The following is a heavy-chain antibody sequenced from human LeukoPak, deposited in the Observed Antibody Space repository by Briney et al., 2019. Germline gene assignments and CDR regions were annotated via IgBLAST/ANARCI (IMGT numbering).Heavy chain of an antibody. CDR2: IRQDGSEK. CDR1: GFTFSSYW. D-gene: IGHD4-23*01. Sequence: GGSLRLSCAASGFTFSSYWMSWVRQAPGKGLEWVANIRQDGSEKYYVDSVKGRFTISRDNAKNSLYLQMNNLRAEDTAVYYCARYISTTVVTEFGYWGQGTLVTVSS. V-gene: IGHV3-7*01. CDR3: ARYISTTVVTEFGY. J-gene: IGHJ4*02.